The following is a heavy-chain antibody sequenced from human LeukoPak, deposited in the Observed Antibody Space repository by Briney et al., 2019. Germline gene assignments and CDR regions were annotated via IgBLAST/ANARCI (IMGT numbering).Heavy chain of an antibody. D-gene: IGHD2-15*01. Sequence: GGSLRLSCAASGFTFSSYDMHWVRHATGKGLEWVSAIGTAGDTYYPGSVKGRFTISRENAKNSLYLQMNSLRAGDTAVYYCARGSGASLYGMDVWGQGTTVTVSS. J-gene: IGHJ6*02. V-gene: IGHV3-13*01. CDR2: IGTAGDT. CDR3: ARGSGASLYGMDV. CDR1: GFTFSSYD.